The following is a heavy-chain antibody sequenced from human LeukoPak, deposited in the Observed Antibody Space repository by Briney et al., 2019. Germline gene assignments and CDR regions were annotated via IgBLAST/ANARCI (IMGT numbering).Heavy chain of an antibody. D-gene: IGHD1-26*01. CDR1: GFTFSSYG. V-gene: IGHV3-33*01. CDR3: ARGSSGSYYEAYFDY. Sequence: PGRSLRLSCAASGFTFSSYGMHWVRQAPGKGLEWVAVIWYDGSNKYYADSVKGRFTISRDNSKNTLYLQMNSLRAEDTAVYYCARGSSGSYYEAYFDYWGQGTLVTVSS. CDR2: IWYDGSNK. J-gene: IGHJ4*02.